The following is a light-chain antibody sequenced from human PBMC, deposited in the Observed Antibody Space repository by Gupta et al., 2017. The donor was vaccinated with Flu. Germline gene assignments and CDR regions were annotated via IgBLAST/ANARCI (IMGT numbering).Light chain of an antibody. CDR2: YKK. J-gene: IGLJ2*01. CDR1: ISNIGGNP. CDR3: SAWDDNLRGPNVA. V-gene: IGLV1-44*01. Sequence: QSVLPQPPSASGTPGQRVTISCSGSISNIGGNPVYWYQQPPGPAPTLLVDYKKHRPSGVPDRFSGAKYGASASLESSGRQSEDEADYYYSAWDDNLRGPNVAFGGGTKLTVL.